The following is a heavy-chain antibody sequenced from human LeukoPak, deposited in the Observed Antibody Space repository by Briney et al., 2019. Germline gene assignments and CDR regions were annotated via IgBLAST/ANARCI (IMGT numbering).Heavy chain of an antibody. D-gene: IGHD5-18*01. Sequence: SETLSLTCAVYGGSSSGYYWSWIRQPPGKGLEWIGEINHSGSTNYNPSLKSRVTISVDTSKNQFSLKLSSVTAADTAVYYCARGGVDTAMGRRWYFDYWGQGTLVTVSS. CDR2: INHSGST. CDR1: GGSSSGYY. J-gene: IGHJ4*02. V-gene: IGHV4-34*01. CDR3: ARGGVDTAMGRRWYFDY.